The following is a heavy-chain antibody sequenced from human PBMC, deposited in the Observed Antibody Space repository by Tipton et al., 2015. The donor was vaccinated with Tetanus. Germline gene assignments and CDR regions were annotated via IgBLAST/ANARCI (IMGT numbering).Heavy chain of an antibody. V-gene: IGHV4-34*01. CDR3: ARATRDYHILTGYRRTFDP. CDR2: INHSRNI. D-gene: IGHD3-9*01. Sequence: TLSLTCAVYGGSFSVYYWSWIRQPPGKGLEWTGEINHSRNINNNPSLKSRVTISIDTSKNQFSLKLSSVTAADTAVYYCARATRDYHILTGYRRTFDPWGQGTLVTVSS. J-gene: IGHJ5*02. CDR1: GGSFSVYY.